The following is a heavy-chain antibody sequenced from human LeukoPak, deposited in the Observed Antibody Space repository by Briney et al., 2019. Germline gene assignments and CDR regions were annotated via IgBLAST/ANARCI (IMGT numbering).Heavy chain of an antibody. V-gene: IGHV3-7*01. Sequence: PGGSLRLSCAASGFTFSDSWMSWVRQAPGKGLEWVANVNPDGNAKDYVDSVKGRFTISRDNAGNSLFLQMSSLRAEDTAVYYCATYTHWVAGDVWGQGTTVTVSS. CDR2: VNPDGNAK. CDR1: GFTFSDSW. J-gene: IGHJ6*02. CDR3: ATYTHWVAGDV. D-gene: IGHD3-16*01.